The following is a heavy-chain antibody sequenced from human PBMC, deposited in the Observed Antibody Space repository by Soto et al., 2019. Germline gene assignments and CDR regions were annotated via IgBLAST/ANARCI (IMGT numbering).Heavy chain of an antibody. CDR3: GYLYYGSMRWDA. J-gene: IGHJ5*02. CDR2: IYWDDDK. D-gene: IGHD3-10*01. V-gene: IGHV2-5*02. Sequence: QITLKESGPTVVKPTQTLTVTCTFSGFSLSTSAAGVGWIRQPPGKALEWLALIYWDDDKRYSPSLKSRLTIATDTPKNQVFLTMTNMDPVDTATYSCGYLYYGSMRWDAWGQGTLVTVSS. CDR1: GFSLSTSAAG.